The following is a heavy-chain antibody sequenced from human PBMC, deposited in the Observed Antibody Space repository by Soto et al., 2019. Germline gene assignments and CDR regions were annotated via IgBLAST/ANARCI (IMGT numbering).Heavy chain of an antibody. CDR3: ARLGPYGSESYSFRYSWFDP. D-gene: IGHD3-10*01. CDR1: GFTVSSSH. V-gene: IGHV3-53*01. CDR2: IYSGGSS. J-gene: IGHJ5*02. Sequence: GGSLRLSCTTSGFTVSSSHMTWVRRAPGKGLEWVSVIYSGGSSYYAVSVQGRFTISRDNSKNTVYLQMNSLRGEDTAMYYCARLGPYGSESYSFRYSWFDPWAQGTQVTVSS.